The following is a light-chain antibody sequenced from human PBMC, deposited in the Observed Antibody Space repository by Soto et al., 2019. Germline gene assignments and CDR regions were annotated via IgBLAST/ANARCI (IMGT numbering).Light chain of an antibody. CDR3: SSYTITYTPV. Sequence: QSALTQPASVSGSPGQSITISCTGTSSDIGSYNLVSWYQQHPGKAPKLMIYDVSTRPSGVSNRFSGSKSGNTASLTISGLQAEDEADYYCSSYTITYTPVFGGGTKLTVL. CDR1: SSDIGSYNL. J-gene: IGLJ2*01. CDR2: DVS. V-gene: IGLV2-14*02.